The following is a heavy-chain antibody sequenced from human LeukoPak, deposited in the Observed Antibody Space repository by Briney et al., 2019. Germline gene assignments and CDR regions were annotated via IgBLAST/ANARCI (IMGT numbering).Heavy chain of an antibody. V-gene: IGHV3-66*01. CDR3: ARAPQYCGGDCYSDDAFDI. D-gene: IGHD2-21*02. J-gene: IGHJ3*02. CDR2: IYSGGST. Sequence: PGGSLRLSCAASGFTVSSNYMSWVRQAPGKGLEWVSVIYSGGSTYYADSVKGRFTISRDNSKNTLYLQMNSLRAEDTDVYYCARAPQYCGGDCYSDDAFDIWGQGTMVTVSS. CDR1: GFTVSSNY.